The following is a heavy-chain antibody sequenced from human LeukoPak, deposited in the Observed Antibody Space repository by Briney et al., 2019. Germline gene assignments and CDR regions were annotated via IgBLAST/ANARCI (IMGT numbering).Heavy chain of an antibody. V-gene: IGHV1-69*05. J-gene: IGHJ4*02. D-gene: IGHD1-26*01. CDR1: GGTFSSYA. Sequence: SVKVSCKASGGTFSSYAISWVRQAPGQGLEWMGGIIPIFGTANYAQKFQGRVTITTDESTSTAYMELSSLRSEGTAVYYCARVGGSYRNPLLDYWGQGTLVTVSS. CDR2: IIPIFGTA. CDR3: ARVGGSYRNPLLDY.